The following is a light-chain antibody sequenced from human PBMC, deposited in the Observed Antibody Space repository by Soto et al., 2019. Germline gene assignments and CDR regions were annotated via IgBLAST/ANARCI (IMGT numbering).Light chain of an antibody. J-gene: IGKJ5*01. Sequence: DIVLTQSPATLSLSPGERGTLSCRASQSVSSYLGWYQQKPGQAPRLLIYDASKRATGIPARFSGSGSGTDVTLTICSLEPEDFVVYDCHNRTNGITFGQGTVLEIK. CDR1: QSVSSY. V-gene: IGKV3-11*01. CDR3: HNRTNGIT. CDR2: DAS.